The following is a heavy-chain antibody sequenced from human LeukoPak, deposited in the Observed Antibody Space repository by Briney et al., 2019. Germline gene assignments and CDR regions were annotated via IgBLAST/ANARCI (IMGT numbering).Heavy chain of an antibody. D-gene: IGHD3-16*01. J-gene: IGHJ4*02. V-gene: IGHV3-30*01. CDR2: ISYDGSNK. Sequence: SGGSLRLSCAASGFTFSSYPMHWVRQAPGKGLEWLSVISYDGSNKNYADSVKGRFAISRDNSKNTVYLQMNSLRVEDTAVYYCARDFSRNSSLGLFDYWGQGTLVTVSS. CDR3: ARDFSRNSSLGLFDY. CDR1: GFTFSSYP.